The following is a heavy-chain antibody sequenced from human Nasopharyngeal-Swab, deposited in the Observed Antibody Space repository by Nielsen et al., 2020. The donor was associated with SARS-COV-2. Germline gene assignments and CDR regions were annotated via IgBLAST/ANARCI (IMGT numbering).Heavy chain of an antibody. CDR2: IYYSGST. CDR1: GGSISSSSYY. Sequence: SETLSLTCTVSGGSISSSSYYWGWIRQPPGKGLEWIGSIYYSGSTYYNPSLKSRVTISVDTSKNQFSLKLSSVTAADTAVYYCARETRSWTGGGAFDIWGQGTMATVSS. CDR3: ARETRSWTGGGAFDI. V-gene: IGHV4-39*02. J-gene: IGHJ3*02. D-gene: IGHD6-13*01.